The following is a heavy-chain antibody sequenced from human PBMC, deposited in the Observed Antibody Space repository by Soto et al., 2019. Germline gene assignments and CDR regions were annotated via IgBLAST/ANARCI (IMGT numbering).Heavy chain of an antibody. CDR3: ARVDGQAIYYFDY. J-gene: IGHJ4*02. CDR1: GFTVSSNY. D-gene: IGHD2-2*01. Sequence: EVQLVESGGGLVQPGGSLRLSCAASGFTVSSNYMSWVRQAPGKGLEWVSVIYSGGSTYYADSVKGRFTISRDNSKNTLYLQMNSLRAEDTAVYYCARVDGQAIYYFDYWGQGTLVTVYS. CDR2: IYSGGST. V-gene: IGHV3-66*01.